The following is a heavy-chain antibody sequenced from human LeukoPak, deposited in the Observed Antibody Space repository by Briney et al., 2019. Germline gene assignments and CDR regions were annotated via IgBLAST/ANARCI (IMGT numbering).Heavy chain of an antibody. CDR2: IIPIFGTA. V-gene: IGHV1-69*13. CDR3: ARAGRGYCSSTSCYDAFDI. CDR1: GATFSSYA. D-gene: IGHD2-2*01. J-gene: IGHJ3*02. Sequence: GASVKVSCKASGATFSSYAISWVRQAPGQGLEWMGGIIPIFGTANYAQKFQGRVTITADESTSTAYMELSSLRSEDTAVYYCARAGRGYCSSTSCYDAFDIWGQGTMVTVSS.